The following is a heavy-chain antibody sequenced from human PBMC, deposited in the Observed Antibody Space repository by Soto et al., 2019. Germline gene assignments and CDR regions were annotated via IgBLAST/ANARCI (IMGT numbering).Heavy chain of an antibody. J-gene: IGHJ4*02. CDR1: GYTFTNYG. CDR2: ISPYSGKT. CDR3: TRDRLTLTASLIFDF. V-gene: IGHV1-18*01. D-gene: IGHD3-9*01. Sequence: QVQLVQSGAEVKKPGASVKVSCKASGYTFTNYGIAWVRQAPGQGLEWMGWISPYSGKTDYRQNLQGRVPMTADSSTTTAYMELRSLRSDDTAVYYCTRDRLTLTASLIFDFWGQGTLVTVSS.